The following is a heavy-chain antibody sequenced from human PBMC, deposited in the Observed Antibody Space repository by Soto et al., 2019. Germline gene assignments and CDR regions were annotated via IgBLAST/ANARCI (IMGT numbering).Heavy chain of an antibody. Sequence: QVHLQESGPGLEKPSQTLSLNCTVSGGSVSSGDYYWTWIRQHPGKGLEWIGYISYTGSTYYNPSLESRVSISVDTSRTHFSERRNSVTAADTAVYYCATTGGYGTPGDYWGQGTLVTVSS. CDR1: GGSVSSGDYY. D-gene: IGHD5-12*01. CDR3: ATTGGYGTPGDY. J-gene: IGHJ4*02. V-gene: IGHV4-31*03. CDR2: ISYTGST.